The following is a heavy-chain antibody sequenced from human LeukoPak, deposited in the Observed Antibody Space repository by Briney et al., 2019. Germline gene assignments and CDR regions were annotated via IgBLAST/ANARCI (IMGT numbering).Heavy chain of an antibody. D-gene: IGHD1-26*01. V-gene: IGHV3-15*01. J-gene: IGHJ4*02. CDR2: IKSKSHGVTA. Sequence: PGGSLRLSCAASGFTFSIAWMSWVRQAPGKGLEWVGRIKSKSHGVTADYAAPVKGRFTISRDDSEDMLYLQMNSLTTEDTALYYCATGLLGHWGQGTLVTVSS. CDR1: GFTFSIAW. CDR3: ATGLLGH.